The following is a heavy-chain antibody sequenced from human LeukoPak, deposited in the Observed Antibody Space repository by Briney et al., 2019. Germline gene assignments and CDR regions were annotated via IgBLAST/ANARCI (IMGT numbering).Heavy chain of an antibody. V-gene: IGHV3-30*18. CDR3: AKADLIPAAIPPFYYYGMDV. CDR2: ISYDGSNK. J-gene: IGHJ6*02. Sequence: GGSLRLSCAASGFTFRSYGMHWVRQAPGKGLEWVAVISYDGSNKYYADSVKGRFTISRDNSKNTLYLQMNSLRTEDTAVYYCAKADLIPAAIPPFYYYGMDVWGQGTTVTVSS. D-gene: IGHD2-2*01. CDR1: GFTFRSYG.